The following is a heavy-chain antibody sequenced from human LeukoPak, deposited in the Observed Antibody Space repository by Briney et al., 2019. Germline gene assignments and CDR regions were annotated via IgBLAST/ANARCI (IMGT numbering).Heavy chain of an antibody. D-gene: IGHD3-22*01. CDR3: ARDLYDSSGYGDWDDY. CDR1: GYTFTTYG. Sequence: ASVMVSCKASGYTFTTYGINWVRQAPGQGLEWMGWISTYDGSTKYAQKLRDRVTMIREISTSTVYMELRSLRSDDTAVYYCARDLYDSSGYGDWDDYWGQGTLVTVSS. CDR2: ISTYDGST. J-gene: IGHJ4*02. V-gene: IGHV1-18*01.